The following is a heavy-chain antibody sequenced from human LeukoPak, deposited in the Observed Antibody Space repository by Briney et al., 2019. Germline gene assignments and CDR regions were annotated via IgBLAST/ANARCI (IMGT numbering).Heavy chain of an antibody. CDR2: IYSGGST. V-gene: IGHV3-66*01. CDR1: GFTVSSNY. J-gene: IGHJ5*02. Sequence: GGSLRLSCAASGFTVSSNYMSWVRQAPGKGLEWVSVIYSGGSTYYADSVKGRFTISRDNAKNSLYLQMNSLRAEDTAVYYCARVGRDIVVVPAAKGGIWFDPWGQGTLVTVSS. D-gene: IGHD2-2*01. CDR3: ARVGRDIVVVPAAKGGIWFDP.